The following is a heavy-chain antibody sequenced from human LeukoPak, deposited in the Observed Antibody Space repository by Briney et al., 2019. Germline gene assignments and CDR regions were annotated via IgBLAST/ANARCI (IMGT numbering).Heavy chain of an antibody. Sequence: GASVKVSCKASGYTFTSYDINWVRQATGQGLEWMGWMNPNSGNTGSAQRFQGRVTMTRDTSISTAYMELSSLTSEDTAAYYCARGPLVRLPSSFDPWGQGTLVTVSS. CDR2: MNPNSGNT. CDR3: ARGPLVRLPSSFDP. D-gene: IGHD3-16*02. CDR1: GYTFTSYD. V-gene: IGHV1-8*01. J-gene: IGHJ5*02.